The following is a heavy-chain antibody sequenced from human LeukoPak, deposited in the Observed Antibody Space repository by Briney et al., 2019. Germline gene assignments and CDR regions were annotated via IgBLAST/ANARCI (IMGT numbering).Heavy chain of an antibody. D-gene: IGHD1-1*01. V-gene: IGHV3-7*01. CDR1: GFTFSNYW. CDR2: IKQDGSEI. CDR3: ARDRGGTSFIDH. Sequence: GGSLRLSCAASGFTFSNYWMGWVRQAPGKGLEWVANIKQDGSEIYYVDSVKGRFTISRDNAKNSLYLQVNSLGAEDTAVYYCARDRGGTSFIDHWGQGTLVTVSS. J-gene: IGHJ4*02.